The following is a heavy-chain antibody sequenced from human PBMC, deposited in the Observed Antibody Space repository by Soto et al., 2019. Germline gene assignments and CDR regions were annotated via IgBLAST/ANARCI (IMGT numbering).Heavy chain of an antibody. J-gene: IGHJ4*02. D-gene: IGHD5-18*01. Sequence: SETLSLTCAVYGGSFSGYYWSWIRQPPGKGLEWIGEINHSGSTNYNPSLKSRVTISVDTSKNQFSLKLSSVTAADTAVYYCARGSRYSYGETFDYWGQGTLVTVSS. V-gene: IGHV4-34*01. CDR3: ARGSRYSYGETFDY. CDR1: GGSFSGYY. CDR2: INHSGST.